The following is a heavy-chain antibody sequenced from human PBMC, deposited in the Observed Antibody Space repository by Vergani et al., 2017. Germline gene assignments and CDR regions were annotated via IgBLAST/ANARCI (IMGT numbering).Heavy chain of an antibody. J-gene: IGHJ4*02. CDR2: IWYDGSNK. CDR3: ARGSSSSGWLDY. V-gene: IGHV3-33*01. CDR1: GFTFSSYG. D-gene: IGHD6-19*01. Sequence: VQLVESGGGVVQPGRSLRLSCAASGFTFSSYGMHWVRQAPGKGLEWVAVIWYDGSNKYYADSVKGRFTISRDNSKNTLYLQMNSLRAADTAVYYCARGSSSSGWLDYWGQGTLVTVSS.